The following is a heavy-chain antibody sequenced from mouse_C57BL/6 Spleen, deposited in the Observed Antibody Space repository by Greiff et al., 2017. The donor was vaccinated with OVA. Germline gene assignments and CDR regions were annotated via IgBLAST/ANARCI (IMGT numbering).Heavy chain of an antibody. CDR3: ASSVVAEGYAMDY. Sequence: EVMLVESGGDLVKPGGSLKLSCAASGFTFSSYGMSWVRQTPDKRLEWVATISSGGSYTYYPDSVKGRFTISRDNAKNTLYLQMSSLKSEDTAMYYCASSVVAEGYAMDYWGQGTSVTVSS. CDR1: GFTFSSYG. J-gene: IGHJ4*01. CDR2: ISSGGSYT. D-gene: IGHD1-1*01. V-gene: IGHV5-6*02.